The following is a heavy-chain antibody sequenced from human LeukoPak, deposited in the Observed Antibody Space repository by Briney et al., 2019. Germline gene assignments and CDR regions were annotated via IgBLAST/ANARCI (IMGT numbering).Heavy chain of an antibody. CDR3: ARAVSSGWYFLPGRLTYNWFDP. D-gene: IGHD6-19*01. J-gene: IGHJ5*02. CDR1: GYTFTSYG. V-gene: IGHV1-18*01. Sequence: ASVKVSCKASGYTFTSYGISWVRQAPGQGLEWMGWISAYNGNTNYAQKLQGRVTMTTDTPTSTAYMELRSLRSDDTAVYYCARAVSSGWYFLPGRLTYNWFDPWGQGTLVTVSS. CDR2: ISAYNGNT.